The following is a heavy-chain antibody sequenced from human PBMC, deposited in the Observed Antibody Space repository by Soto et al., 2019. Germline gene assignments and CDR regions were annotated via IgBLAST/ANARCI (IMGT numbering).Heavy chain of an antibody. D-gene: IGHD3-22*01. J-gene: IGHJ4*02. CDR3: ASFTYYYDSSGYYY. Sequence: SETLSLTCTVSGGSNSSGDYYWSWIRQPPGKGLEWIGYIYYNGSTYYNPSLKSRVTISVDTSKNQFSLKLSSVTAADTAVYYCASFTYYYDSSGYYYWGQGTLVTVSS. V-gene: IGHV4-30-4*01. CDR2: IYYNGST. CDR1: GGSNSSGDYY.